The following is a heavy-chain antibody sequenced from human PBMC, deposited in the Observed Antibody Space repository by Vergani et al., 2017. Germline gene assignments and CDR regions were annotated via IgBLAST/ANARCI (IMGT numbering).Heavy chain of an antibody. CDR3: ARGVRGSEYGGFGGGFGY. CDR1: GFTVSSNY. D-gene: IGHD3-10*01. CDR2: IYSGGST. J-gene: IGHJ4*02. Sequence: EVQLVETGGVLIQPGGSLRLSCAASGFTVSSNYMSWVRQAPGKGLEWVSVIYSGGSTYYADSVKGRFTISRDNSKNTLYLQMNSLRAEDTAVYYCARGVRGSEYGGFGGGFGYWGQGTLVTVSS. V-gene: IGHV3-53*02.